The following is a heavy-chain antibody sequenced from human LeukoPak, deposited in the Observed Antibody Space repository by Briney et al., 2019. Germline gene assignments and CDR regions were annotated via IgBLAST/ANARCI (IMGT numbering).Heavy chain of an antibody. J-gene: IGHJ4*02. CDR1: GFTFSSYA. V-gene: IGHV3-23*01. D-gene: IGHD2-21*02. CDR2: ISGSGGST. CDR3: AKDPRANVVVTAIDY. Sequence: GGSLRLSCAASGFTFSSYAMSWVRQAPGKGLEWVSAISGSGGSTYYADSVKGRFTISRDNSKNTLYLQMNSLRAEDTAVYYCAKDPRANVVVTAIDYWGQGTLVTVSS.